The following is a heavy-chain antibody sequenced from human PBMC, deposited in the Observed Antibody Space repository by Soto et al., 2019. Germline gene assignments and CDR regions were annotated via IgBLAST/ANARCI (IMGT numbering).Heavy chain of an antibody. D-gene: IGHD2-2*01. J-gene: IGHJ4*02. CDR3: VKGIKDSRTCFGSDY. CDR1: GFSFGSHA. Sequence: QVQLVQSGGGVVQPGRSLRLSCVTSGFSFGSHALHWVRQAPGKGLEWVAVTSYDGSDNYYADSVQGRFTISRDNSQKTLTLHINSLRAEDAAMSYCVKGIKDSRTCFGSDYWGQGTLVTVSS. V-gene: IGHV3-30*14. CDR2: TSYDGSDN.